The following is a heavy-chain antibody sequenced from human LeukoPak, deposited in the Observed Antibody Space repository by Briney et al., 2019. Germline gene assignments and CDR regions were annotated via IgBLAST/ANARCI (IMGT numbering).Heavy chain of an antibody. J-gene: IGHJ4*02. CDR2: IWYDGSNK. D-gene: IGHD3-22*01. CDR3: ARNYYDSSGYYYHDY. V-gene: IGHV3-33*01. Sequence: GGSLSLSCAAYGFTFSSLGMHWVRQAPGKGLEWVAVIWYDGSNKYYADSVKGRFTISRDNSKNTLYLQMNSLRAEDTAVYYCARNYYDSSGYYYHDYWGQGTLVTVSS. CDR1: GFTFSSLG.